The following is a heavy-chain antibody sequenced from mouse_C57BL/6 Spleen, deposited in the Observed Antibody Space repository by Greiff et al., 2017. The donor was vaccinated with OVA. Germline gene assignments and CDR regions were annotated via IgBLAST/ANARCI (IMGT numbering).Heavy chain of an antibody. J-gene: IGHJ4*01. CDR3: ARWDYYGSRDYAMDY. D-gene: IGHD1-1*01. CDR2: IDPSDSYT. Sequence: QVQLQQPGAELVMPGASVKLSCKASGYTFTSYWMHWVKQRPGQGLEWIGEIDPSDSYTNYNQKFKGKSTLTVDKSSSTAYMQLSSLTSEDSAVYFCARWDYYGSRDYAMDYWGQGTSVTVSS. CDR1: GYTFTSYW. V-gene: IGHV1-69*01.